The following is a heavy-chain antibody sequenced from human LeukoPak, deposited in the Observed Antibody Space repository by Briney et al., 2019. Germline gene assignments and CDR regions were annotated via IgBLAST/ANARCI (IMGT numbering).Heavy chain of an antibody. CDR1: GFTFSNYG. J-gene: IGHJ4*02. D-gene: IGHD4-17*01. CDR2: ISYDGSNK. Sequence: PGGSLRLSCAASGFTFSNYGLHWVRQAPGKGLEWLAVISYDGSNKYYADSVKGRFTISRDNSRNTLYLQMNSLRAEDTAVYYCARDRPPDYGDYSPNGPIDYWGQGTLVTVSS. V-gene: IGHV3-30*03. CDR3: ARDRPPDYGDYSPNGPIDY.